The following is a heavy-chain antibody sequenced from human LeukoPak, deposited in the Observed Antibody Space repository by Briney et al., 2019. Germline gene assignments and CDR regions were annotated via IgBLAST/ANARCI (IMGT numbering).Heavy chain of an antibody. Sequence: GCSHRLSCSASGFPLSSYAMHWVRQAPRKGMEYVSDISDSGGSTYYADSVKVRFTISRDNAKNTLYLQMSSLRAEDTDVYFCVRGYTLGPYGMDVWGQGATVTVSS. V-gene: IGHV3-64D*09. CDR1: GFPLSSYA. D-gene: IGHD5-18*01. CDR2: ISDSGGST. CDR3: VRGYTLGPYGMDV. J-gene: IGHJ6*02.